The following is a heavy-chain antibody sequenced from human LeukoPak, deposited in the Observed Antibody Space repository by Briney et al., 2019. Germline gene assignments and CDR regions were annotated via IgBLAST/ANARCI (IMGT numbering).Heavy chain of an antibody. D-gene: IGHD3-10*01. CDR3: ARTSRHFYGSGTNLTPWPAGMDV. V-gene: IGHV4-59*01. CDR1: GGSMSGFF. CDR2: IYYSGSST. Sequence: SETLSLTCTVSGGSMSGFFWTWIRQPPGRELEWIGSIYYSGSSTKYNPSLKSRVTISVDTSKSQFSLTLNSATAAGTAVYYCARTSRHFYGSGTNLTPWPAGMDVWGQGTTVTVSS. J-gene: IGHJ6*02.